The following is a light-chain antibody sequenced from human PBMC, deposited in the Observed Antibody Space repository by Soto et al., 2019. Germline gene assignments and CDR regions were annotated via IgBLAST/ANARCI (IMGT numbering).Light chain of an antibody. J-gene: IGKJ3*01. CDR3: QHYGSSAL. V-gene: IGKV3-20*01. CDR2: GAS. Sequence: EIVLTQSPGTLSLSPGVRATLSCRASQSVSSSYLAWYQQKPGQAPRHRIYGASSRATGIPDRFSGSGSGTDFTLTISRLEPEDFAVYYCQHYGSSALFGPGTKVDIK. CDR1: QSVSSSY.